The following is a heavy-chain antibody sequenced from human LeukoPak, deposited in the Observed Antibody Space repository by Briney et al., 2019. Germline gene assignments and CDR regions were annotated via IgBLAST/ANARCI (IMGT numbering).Heavy chain of an antibody. V-gene: IGHV4-34*01. Sequence: KSSETLSLTCAVYGGSFSGYYWSWIRQPPGKGLGWIGEINHSGSTNYNPSLKSRVTISVDTSKNQFSLKLSSMTAADTAVYYCARGQYYDILTGSFDPWGQGTLVTVSS. CDR1: GGSFSGYY. CDR3: ARGQYYDILTGSFDP. CDR2: INHSGST. J-gene: IGHJ5*02. D-gene: IGHD3-9*01.